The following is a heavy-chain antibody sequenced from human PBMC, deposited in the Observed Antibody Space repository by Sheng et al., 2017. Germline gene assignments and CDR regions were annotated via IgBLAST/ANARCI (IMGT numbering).Heavy chain of an antibody. Sequence: QEQLVESGGGVVQPGRSLRLSCAASGFSFRHYLMSWVRQAPGKGLEWVAAISYDGSNQFYVDSVKGRFTISRDNSKDTLSLQMNSLRPEDTAVYYCARGTTNHYFDIWGQGTTVTVSS. CDR2: ISYDGSNQ. CDR1: GFSFRHYL. CDR3: ARGTTNHYFDI. J-gene: IGHJ3*02. V-gene: IGHV3-30*17. D-gene: IGHD1-26*01.